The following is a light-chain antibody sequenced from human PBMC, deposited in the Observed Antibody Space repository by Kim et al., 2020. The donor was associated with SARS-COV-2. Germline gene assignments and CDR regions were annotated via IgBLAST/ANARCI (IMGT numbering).Light chain of an antibody. V-gene: IGLV3-19*01. Sequence: SSELTQDPAVSVALGQTIRITCQGDNLRSYSASWYQQKPGQAPVLVIFAKNNRPSWIPDRFSGSSSGNTASLTITGAQAEDEADYYCKSRDSSGNLLVFGGGTQLTVL. CDR2: AKN. CDR1: NLRSYS. J-gene: IGLJ2*01. CDR3: KSRDSSGNLLV.